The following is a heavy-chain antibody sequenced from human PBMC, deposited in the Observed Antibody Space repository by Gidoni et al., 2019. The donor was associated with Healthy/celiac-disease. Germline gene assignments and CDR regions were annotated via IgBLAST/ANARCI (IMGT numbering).Heavy chain of an antibody. CDR3: AKSAGNPWGPFDY. J-gene: IGHJ4*02. Sequence: EVQLLESGGGLVQPGGSLNLSCAASGFTFSSYAMSWVRQAPGKGLEWVSAISGSCGSTYYADSVNGRFTISRDNSKNTLYLQMNSLRAEDTAVYYCAKSAGNPWGPFDYWGQGTLVTVSS. V-gene: IGHV3-23*01. CDR1: GFTFSSYA. CDR2: ISGSCGST. D-gene: IGHD6-13*01.